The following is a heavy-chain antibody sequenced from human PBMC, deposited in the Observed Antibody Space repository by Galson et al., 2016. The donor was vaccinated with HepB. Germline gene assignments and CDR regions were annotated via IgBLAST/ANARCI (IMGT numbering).Heavy chain of an antibody. J-gene: IGHJ5*02. Sequence: SETLSLTCTVSGGSISSSYYWGWIRQPPGKGLEWIGYIYYSGTPHYNPSPKNRVSISVDTSKDQFSLKLRSVTAADTAVYYCARDVSYDFWSGYYSRFDTWGQGTLVTVSS. CDR1: GGSISSSYY. D-gene: IGHD3-3*01. CDR2: IYYSGTP. CDR3: ARDVSYDFWSGYYSRFDT. V-gene: IGHV4-61*05.